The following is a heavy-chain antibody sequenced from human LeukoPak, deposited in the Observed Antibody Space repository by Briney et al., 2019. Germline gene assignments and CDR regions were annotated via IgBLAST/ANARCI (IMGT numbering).Heavy chain of an antibody. CDR3: TSPQYYYDSSGYYPIDY. Sequence: GGSLRLSYTASGFTFGDYAMSWVRQAPGKGLEWVGFIRSKAYGGTTEYAASVKGRFTISRDDSKSIAYLQMNSLKTEDTAVYYCTSPQYYYDSSGYYPIDYWGQGTLVTVSS. D-gene: IGHD3-22*01. CDR2: IRSKAYGGTT. V-gene: IGHV3-49*04. J-gene: IGHJ4*02. CDR1: GFTFGDYA.